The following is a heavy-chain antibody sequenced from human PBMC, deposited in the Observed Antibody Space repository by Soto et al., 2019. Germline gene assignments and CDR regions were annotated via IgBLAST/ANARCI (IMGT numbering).Heavy chain of an antibody. V-gene: IGHV1-69*06. CDR1: GGTFSSYA. J-gene: IGHJ6*02. Sequence: QVQLVQSGAEVKKPGYSVKVSCKASGGTFSSYAISWVRQAPGQGLKWMGGIIPIFGTANYAQKFQGRVTITADKSTSTAYMELSSLRSEDTAVYYCARDSRVVVVPAASKPSYYYGMDVWGQGTTVTVSS. CDR3: ARDSRVVVVPAASKPSYYYGMDV. CDR2: IIPIFGTA. D-gene: IGHD2-2*01.